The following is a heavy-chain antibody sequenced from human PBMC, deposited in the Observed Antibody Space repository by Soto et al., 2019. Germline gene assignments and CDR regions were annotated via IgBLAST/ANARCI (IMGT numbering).Heavy chain of an antibody. CDR3: AREEVRRPKVLEWFVIFYGNDV. Sequence: SVKISCNASGGTFSSYAISWVRQAPGQGLEWMGGIIPIFGTANYAQKFQGRVTITADKSTSTAYMELSSLRSEDTAVYYCAREEVRRPKVLEWFVIFYGNDVWGDVTTFPASS. V-gene: IGHV1-69*06. D-gene: IGHD3-3*01. J-gene: IGHJ6*01. CDR2: IIPIFGTA. CDR1: GGTFSSYA.